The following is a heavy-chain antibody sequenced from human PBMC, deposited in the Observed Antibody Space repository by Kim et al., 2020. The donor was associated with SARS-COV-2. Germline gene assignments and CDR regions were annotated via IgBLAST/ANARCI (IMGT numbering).Heavy chain of an antibody. CDR1: GGSFSGYY. V-gene: IGHV4-34*01. J-gene: IGHJ4*02. CDR3: ARYSGYERHFDY. CDR2: INHSGST. D-gene: IGHD5-12*01. Sequence: SETLSLTCAVYGGSFSGYYWSWIRQPPGKGLEWIGEINHSGSTNYNPSLKSRVTISVDTSKNQFSLKLSSVTAADTAVYYCARYSGYERHFDYWGQGTLVTVSS.